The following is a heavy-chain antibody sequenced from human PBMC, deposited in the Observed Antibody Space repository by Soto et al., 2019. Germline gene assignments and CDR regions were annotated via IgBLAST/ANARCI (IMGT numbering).Heavy chain of an antibody. CDR2: IYYSGST. Sequence: SETLSLTCTVSGGSISSSSYYWGWIRQPPGKGLEWIGSIYYSGSTYYNPSLKSRVTISVDTSKNQFSLKLSSVTAADTAVYYCARSSPAPSIYYYHYGMDVWGQGTMVT. CDR3: ARSSPAPSIYYYHYGMDV. V-gene: IGHV4-39*01. J-gene: IGHJ6*02. CDR1: GGSISSSSYY.